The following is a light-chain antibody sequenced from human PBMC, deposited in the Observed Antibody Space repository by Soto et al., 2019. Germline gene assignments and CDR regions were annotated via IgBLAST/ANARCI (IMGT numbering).Light chain of an antibody. CDR2: DVS. CDR1: SSDVGGYNY. V-gene: IGLV2-14*01. J-gene: IGLJ1*01. CDR3: SSYTSSSTLSYV. Sequence: QSVLTQPASVYGSPGQSITISCNGTSSDVGGYNYVSWYQQHPGKAPKLMIYDVSNRPSGVSNRFSGSKSGNTASLTISGLQAEDEADYYCSSYTSSSTLSYVFGTGTKVTVL.